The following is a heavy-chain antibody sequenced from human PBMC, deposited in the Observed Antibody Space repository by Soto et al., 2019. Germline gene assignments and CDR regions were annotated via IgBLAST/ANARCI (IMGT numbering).Heavy chain of an antibody. J-gene: IGHJ4*02. CDR1: GGSFSNYY. CDR3: AKSNKEYSISLWTD. CDR2: ISHSGRT. V-gene: IGHV4-34*01. D-gene: IGHD6-13*01. Sequence: LSLTCAVYGGSFSNYYWSWIRQPPGKGLEWIGEISHSGRTNYNPSLKSRVTISVDTSKNQFSLKLSSVTAADTAVYYCAKSNKEYSISLWTDWGQGTLVTVSS.